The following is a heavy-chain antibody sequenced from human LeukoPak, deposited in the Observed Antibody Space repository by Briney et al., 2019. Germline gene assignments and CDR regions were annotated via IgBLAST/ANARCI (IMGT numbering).Heavy chain of an antibody. CDR2: IYFTGTA. J-gene: IGHJ4*02. Sequence: SETLSLTCTVSGTSLSPFHWTWFRQPAGQRLEWIGLIYFTGTATLNPSLRSRVAMSVDLAKNQLFLKLASMTAADTAMYYCATKDGDYWGQGGLVSVS. CDR1: GTSLSPFH. CDR3: ATKDGDY. D-gene: IGHD3-3*01. V-gene: IGHV4-4*07.